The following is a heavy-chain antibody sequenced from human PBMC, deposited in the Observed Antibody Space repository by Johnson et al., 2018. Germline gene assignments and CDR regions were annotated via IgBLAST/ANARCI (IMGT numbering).Heavy chain of an antibody. CDR2: ISSSSTTI. CDR3: ARERRCTATNCPARAMDI. V-gene: IGHV3-48*01. CDR1: GFSFSSYS. J-gene: IGHJ6*02. D-gene: IGHD2-2*01. Sequence: VQSGGSLRLSCAASGFSFSSYSMNWVRQAPGKGLDWVSYISSSSTTIYYADSVKGRFTISRDNGKNSLYLQMNSLRVEDTAVYFCARERRCTATNCPARAMDIWGQGTTVTVSS.